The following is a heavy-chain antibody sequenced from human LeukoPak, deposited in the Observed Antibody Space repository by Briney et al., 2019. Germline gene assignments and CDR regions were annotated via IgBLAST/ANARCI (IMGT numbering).Heavy chain of an antibody. V-gene: IGHV3-23*01. J-gene: IGHJ4*02. Sequence: PGGSLRLSCAASGFTFTNFAMGWVRQAPGKGPEWVSGITGSGDDTYYADSVKGRFTISRDNSMNTLYLQMNNLRAEDTALYYCARRDYGSNTEPPLFDYWGQGALVTVSS. D-gene: IGHD3-16*01. CDR1: GFTFTNFA. CDR2: ITGSGDDT. CDR3: ARRDYGSNTEPPLFDY.